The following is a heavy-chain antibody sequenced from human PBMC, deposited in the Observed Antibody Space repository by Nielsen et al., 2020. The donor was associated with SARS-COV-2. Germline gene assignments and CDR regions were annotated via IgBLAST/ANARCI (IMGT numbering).Heavy chain of an antibody. D-gene: IGHD5-18*01. J-gene: IGHJ5*02. CDR3: ARDEYNYGYNWFDT. CDR2: INPTNGGT. Sequence: ASVKVSCKASGYTFISFYILWVRQAPGQGLEWMGLINPTNGGTTYAQKFQGRVTLTTDTSISTAYMDLSWLRSDDTAVYYCARDEYNYGYNWFDTWGQGTLVTVSS. V-gene: IGHV1-2*06. CDR1: GYTFISFY.